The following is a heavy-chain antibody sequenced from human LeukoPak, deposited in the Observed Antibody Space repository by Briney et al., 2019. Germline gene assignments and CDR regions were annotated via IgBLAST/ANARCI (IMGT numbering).Heavy chain of an antibody. CDR2: INQDGREK. Sequence: GGSLRLSCAASGFTFSSYWMSWVRQAPGKGLEWVANINQDGREKYYVDSVKGRFTISRDNAKNSLYLQMNCLRAEDTAVYYCAREGYSSGEYDYWGQGTLVTVSS. D-gene: IGHD6-25*01. J-gene: IGHJ4*02. CDR1: GFTFSSYW. V-gene: IGHV3-7*01. CDR3: AREGYSSGEYDY.